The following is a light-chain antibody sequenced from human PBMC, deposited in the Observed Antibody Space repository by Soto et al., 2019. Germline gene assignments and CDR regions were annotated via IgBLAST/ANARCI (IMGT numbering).Light chain of an antibody. CDR1: QSVSSN. CDR2: GAS. J-gene: IGKJ5*01. V-gene: IGKV3D-15*01. CDR3: QQYNNWPLIT. Sequence: EIVLTQSPGTLSLSPGERATLSCRASQSVSSNFLAWYQQKPGQAPRLLISGASNRATGIPARFSGSGSGTEFTLTISSLQSEDFAVYYCQQYNNWPLITFGQGTRLEI.